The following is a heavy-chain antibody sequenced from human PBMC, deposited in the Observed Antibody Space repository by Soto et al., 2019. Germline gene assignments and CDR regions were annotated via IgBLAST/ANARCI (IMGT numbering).Heavy chain of an antibody. CDR1: RGTFSSYA. Sequence: GASAKVSCKASRGTFSSYAISWVRQAPGQGLEWMGGIIPIFGTANYAQKFQGRVTITADESTSTAYMELSSLRSEDTAVYYCARDVIGGFARNWGQGTLVTVSS. V-gene: IGHV1-69*13. CDR2: IIPIFGTA. CDR3: ARDVIGGFARN. D-gene: IGHD6-6*01. J-gene: IGHJ4*02.